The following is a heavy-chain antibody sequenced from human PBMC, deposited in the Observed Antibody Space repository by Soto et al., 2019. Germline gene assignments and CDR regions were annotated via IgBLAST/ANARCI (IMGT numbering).Heavy chain of an antibody. CDR1: GGSLSSSSYY. CDR2: IYYNGNT. V-gene: IGHV4-39*01. J-gene: IGHJ4*02. CDR3: GRHDWTYYFSGINF. D-gene: IGHD2-21*01. Sequence: QLHLQESGPGLVKPSETLSLTCIVSGGSLSSSSYYWAWIRQPPGKGLEWIGTIYYNGNTYYNPPPKNRATIALDTSNNEISPKVSLLTATDTAFYYCGRHDWTYYFSGINFWGQGTLATVSS.